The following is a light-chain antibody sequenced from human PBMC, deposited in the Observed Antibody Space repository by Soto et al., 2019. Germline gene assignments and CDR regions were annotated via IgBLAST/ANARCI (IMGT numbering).Light chain of an antibody. V-gene: IGLV1-44*01. CDR3: AAWDDSLSVV. J-gene: IGLJ2*01. Sequence: QSVLTQPPSASGTPGQRVTISCSGSSSNIGSNTVNWYHQLPGTASKLLLYSNNQRPSGVPDRFSGSKSGTSASLAISGLQSEDEADYYCAAWDDSLSVVFGGGTKLTVL. CDR1: SSNIGSNT. CDR2: SNN.